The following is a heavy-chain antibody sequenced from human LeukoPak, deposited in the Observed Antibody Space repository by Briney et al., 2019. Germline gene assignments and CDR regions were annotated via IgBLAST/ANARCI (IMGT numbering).Heavy chain of an antibody. CDR1: GFTFSSYA. CDR2: ISGSGSST. CDR3: AKFTLGDQLLSPFDY. J-gene: IGHJ4*02. Sequence: GGSLRLSCAASGFTFSSYAISWVRQAPGKGLEWVSGISGSGSSTDYADSVEGRFTISRDNSKNTLYLQMNSLRAEDTAVYYCAKFTLGDQLLSPFDYWGQGTLVTVSS. V-gene: IGHV3-23*01. D-gene: IGHD2-2*01.